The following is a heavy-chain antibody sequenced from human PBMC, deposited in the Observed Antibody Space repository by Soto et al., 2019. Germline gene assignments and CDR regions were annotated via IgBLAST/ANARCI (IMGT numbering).Heavy chain of an antibody. Sequence: QVQLVESGGGVVQPGRSLRLSCAASGFTFSSYAMHWVRQAPGKGLEWVAAMSFDGYDKYYADSVKGRFTISRDNSMDTLYLQMTSLRAEDTAVYYCARDLKKVVRGIDYWGRGTLVTVSS. CDR1: GFTFSSYA. CDR2: MSFDGYDK. J-gene: IGHJ4*02. V-gene: IGHV3-30-3*01. CDR3: ARDLKKVVRGIDY. D-gene: IGHD3-10*01.